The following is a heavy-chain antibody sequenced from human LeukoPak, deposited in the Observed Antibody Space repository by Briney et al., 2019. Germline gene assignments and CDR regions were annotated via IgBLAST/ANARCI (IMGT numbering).Heavy chain of an antibody. V-gene: IGHV3-21*01. CDR3: ARDRGEDYYGSGNYLRAFDI. J-gene: IGHJ3*02. D-gene: IGHD3-10*01. CDR1: GFMFRSYS. Sequence: PGGSLRLSCAASGFMFRSYSMNWVRQAPGKGLEWVSSISSSSSYIFYADSVKGRFTISRDNAKKSLSLQMNSLRAEDTAVYYCARDRGEDYYGSGNYLRAFDIWGQGTMVTVSS. CDR2: ISSSSSYI.